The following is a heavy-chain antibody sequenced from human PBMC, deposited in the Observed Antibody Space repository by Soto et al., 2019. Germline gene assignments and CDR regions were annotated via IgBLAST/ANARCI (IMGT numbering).Heavy chain of an antibody. J-gene: IGHJ4*02. CDR1: GGSISSGSYY. CDR3: ARLVYDSSGYRPG. D-gene: IGHD3-22*01. V-gene: IGHV4-39*01. Sequence: SETLSLTCTVSGGSISSGSYYWGWVRQPPGKGLEWIGSIYFGGSAYYNPSLKSRVTISVDTSKNQFSLNLDSVTAADTAVYYCARLVYDSSGYRPGWGQGTLVTVSS. CDR2: IYFGGSA.